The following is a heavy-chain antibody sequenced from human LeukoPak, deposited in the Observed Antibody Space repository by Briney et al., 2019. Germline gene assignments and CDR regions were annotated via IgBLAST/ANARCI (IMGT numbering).Heavy chain of an antibody. CDR3: AKKSGLGFDY. CDR2: IYGSGSGT. D-gene: IGHD3-16*01. V-gene: IGHV3-23*01. CDR1: GFTFSSYA. J-gene: IGHJ4*02. Sequence: PGGSLRLSCAASGFTFSSYAMSWVRQAPEKGLEWVATIYGSGSGTYYADSVKGRFTISRDDSKNTLYLQMTSLTAADTAVYYCAKKSGLGFDYWGQGTMVTVSS.